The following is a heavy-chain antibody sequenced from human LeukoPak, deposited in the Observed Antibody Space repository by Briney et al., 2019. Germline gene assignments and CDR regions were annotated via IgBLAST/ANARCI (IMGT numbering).Heavy chain of an antibody. CDR1: GGSISSYY. CDR2: IYTSGST. D-gene: IGHD1/OR15-1a*01. Sequence: PSETLSLTCTVSGGSISSYYWSWIRQPPGKGLEWIGYIYTSGSTNYNPSLKSRVTISVDTSKNQFSLKLSSVTAADTAAYYCARLKQRRFDYWGQGTLVTVSS. V-gene: IGHV4-4*09. CDR3: ARLKQRRFDY. J-gene: IGHJ4*02.